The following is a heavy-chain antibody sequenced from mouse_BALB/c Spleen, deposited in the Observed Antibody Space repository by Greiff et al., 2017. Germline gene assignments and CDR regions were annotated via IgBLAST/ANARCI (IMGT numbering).Heavy chain of an antibody. CDR2: ISSGSSTI. CDR1: GFTFSSFG. V-gene: IGHV5-17*02. CDR3: ARSTTATGYAMDY. D-gene: IGHD1-2*01. J-gene: IGHJ4*01. Sequence: EVQGVESGGGLVQPGGSRKLSCAASGFTFSSFGMHWVRQAPEKGLEWVAYISSGSSTIYYADTVKGRFTISRDNPKNTLFLQMTSLRSEDTAMYYCARSTTATGYAMDYWGQGTSVTVSS.